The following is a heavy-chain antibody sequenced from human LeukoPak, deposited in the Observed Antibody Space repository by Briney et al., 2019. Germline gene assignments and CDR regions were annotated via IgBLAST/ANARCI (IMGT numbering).Heavy chain of an antibody. J-gene: IGHJ4*02. V-gene: IGHV3-11*04. D-gene: IGHD3-10*01. Sequence: GGSLRLSCAASGITFNDSYMSWIRQAPGKGLEWISFMYTGGSTIYYADSVKGRFTISRDNAKSSLHLQMNSLSAEDTAVYYCANSGGHPKGFDFWGQGTLGNGSS. CDR3: ANSGGHPKGFDF. CDR1: GITFNDSY. CDR2: MYTGGSTI.